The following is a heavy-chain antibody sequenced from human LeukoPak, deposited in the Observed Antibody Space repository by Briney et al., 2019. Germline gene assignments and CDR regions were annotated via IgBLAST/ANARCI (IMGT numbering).Heavy chain of an antibody. CDR1: GFTFSSYA. CDR3: ASLPGATYY. V-gene: IGHV3-30-3*01. CDR2: ISYDGSNK. J-gene: IGHJ4*02. Sequence: PGGSLRLSCAASGFTFSSYAMHWVRQAPGKGLEWVAVISYDGSNKYYADSVKGRFTISRDNSKNTLYLQMNSLRAEDTGVYYCASLPGATYYWGQGTLVTVSS. D-gene: IGHD1-26*01.